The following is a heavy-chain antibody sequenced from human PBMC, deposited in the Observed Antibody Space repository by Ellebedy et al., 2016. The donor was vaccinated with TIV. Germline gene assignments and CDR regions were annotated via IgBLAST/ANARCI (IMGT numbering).Heavy chain of an antibody. D-gene: IGHD3-22*01. CDR3: ARGTYYYDSSGTQLDY. J-gene: IGHJ4*02. CDR1: GGSFSGYY. CDR2: INHSGST. Sequence: MPSGTLSLTCAVYGGSFSGYYWSWIRQPPGKGLEWIGEINHSGSTNYNPSLKSRVTISVDTSKNQFSLKLSSVTAADTAVYYCARGTYYYDSSGTQLDYWGQGTLVTVSS. V-gene: IGHV4-34*01.